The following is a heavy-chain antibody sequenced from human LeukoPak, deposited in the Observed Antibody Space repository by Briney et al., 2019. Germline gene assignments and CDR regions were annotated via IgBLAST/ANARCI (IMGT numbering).Heavy chain of an antibody. J-gene: IGHJ4*02. V-gene: IGHV4-59*08. CDR3: ARLGGDSSGYFRY. CDR1: GGSISSYY. Sequence: SETLSLTCTVSGGSISSYYWSWIRQPPGKGLEWIGYIYYSGSTNYNPSLKSRVTISVDTSKSQFSLKLNSVTAADTAVYYCARLGGDSSGYFRYWGQGTLVTVSS. D-gene: IGHD3-22*01. CDR2: IYYSGST.